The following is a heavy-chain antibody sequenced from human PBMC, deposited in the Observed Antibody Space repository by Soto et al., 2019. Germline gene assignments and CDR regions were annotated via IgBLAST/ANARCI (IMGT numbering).Heavy chain of an antibody. V-gene: IGHV3-15*07. CDR2: FKSRGAGGTA. Sequence: EVQLVESGGGLINPGGSLRLSCAASGFSFSDAWRHWVRQAPGQGLEWVARFKSRGAGGTADYAATVKDRFTMSRDDSQNTLSLQMDSLKIEDTAIYFCTSDLPGVTTIYWFDYWGQGILVTVSS. D-gene: IGHD2-8*02. J-gene: IGHJ4*02. CDR3: TSDLPGVTTIYWFDY. CDR1: GFSFSDAW.